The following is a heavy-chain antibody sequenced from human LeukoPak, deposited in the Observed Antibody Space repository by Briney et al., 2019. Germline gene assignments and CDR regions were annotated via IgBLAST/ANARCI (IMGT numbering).Heavy chain of an antibody. CDR3: ARAVAGTLAFDH. D-gene: IGHD6-19*01. CDR2: ISSSSGYI. J-gene: IGHJ4*02. V-gene: IGHV3-21*01. CDR1: GFTFSSYS. Sequence: PGGSLRLSCAASGFTFSSYSMTWVRQAPGKGLEWVSSISSSSGYIYYADSVKGRFTISRDNAKNSLYLQMNSLRAEDTAVYYCARAVAGTLAFDHWGQGTLVTVSS.